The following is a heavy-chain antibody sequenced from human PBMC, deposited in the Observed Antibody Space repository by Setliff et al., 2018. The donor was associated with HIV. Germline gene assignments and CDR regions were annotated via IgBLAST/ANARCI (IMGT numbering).Heavy chain of an antibody. CDR3: AREYSSSWATRYYYYMDV. Sequence: PSETLSLTCAVSGGSISSSSFYWAWIRQPPGKGLEWIGSVYYSGSTYYNPSLKSRVTISIDTSKNQFSLKLSSVTAADTAVYYCAREYSSSWATRYYYYMDVWGKGTTVTVS. CDR2: VYYSGST. CDR1: GGSISSSSFY. D-gene: IGHD6-13*01. V-gene: IGHV4-39*07. J-gene: IGHJ6*03.